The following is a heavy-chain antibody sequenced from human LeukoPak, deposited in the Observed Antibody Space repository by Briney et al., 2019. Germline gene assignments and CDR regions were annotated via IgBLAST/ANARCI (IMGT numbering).Heavy chain of an antibody. CDR2: IVVGSGNT. D-gene: IGHD6-13*01. Sequence: SVKVSCTASGFTFTSSAMQWVRQARGQRLEWIGWIVVGSGNTNYAQKFQERVTITRDMSTSTAYMELSSLRSEDTAVYYCAALAIAAAGPEFDYWGQGTLVTVSS. CDR3: AALAIAAAGPEFDY. CDR1: GFTFTSSA. J-gene: IGHJ4*02. V-gene: IGHV1-58*02.